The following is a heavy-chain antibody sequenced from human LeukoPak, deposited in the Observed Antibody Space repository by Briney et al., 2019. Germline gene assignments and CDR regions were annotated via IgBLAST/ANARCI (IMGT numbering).Heavy chain of an antibody. CDR2: ISYGGSNK. CDR3: ANPNYYDSSGYYSDDY. Sequence: GRSLRLSCAASGFTFSRYGMHWVRQAPGKGLEWVAVISYGGSNKYYADSVKGRFTISRDNSKNTLYLQMNSLRTEDTAVYYCANPNYYDSSGYYSDDYWGQGTLVTVST. D-gene: IGHD3-22*01. CDR1: GFTFSRYG. V-gene: IGHV3-30*18. J-gene: IGHJ4*02.